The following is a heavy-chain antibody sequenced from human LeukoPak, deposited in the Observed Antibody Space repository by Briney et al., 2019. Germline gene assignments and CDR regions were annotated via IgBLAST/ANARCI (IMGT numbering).Heavy chain of an antibody. Sequence: SETLSLTCAVYGGSFSGYYWSWIRQPPGKGLEWIGEINHSGSTNYNPSLKSRVTISVDTSKNQFSLKLSSVTAADTAVYYCARRVVPAAKRGPFDYWGQGTLVTVSS. CDR3: ARRVVPAAKRGPFDY. D-gene: IGHD2-2*01. V-gene: IGHV4-34*01. CDR1: GGSFSGYY. J-gene: IGHJ4*02. CDR2: INHSGST.